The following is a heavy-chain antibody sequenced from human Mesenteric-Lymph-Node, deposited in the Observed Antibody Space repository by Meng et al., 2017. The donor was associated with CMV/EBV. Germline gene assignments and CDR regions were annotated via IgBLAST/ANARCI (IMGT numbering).Heavy chain of an antibody. D-gene: IGHD2-8*01. CDR1: GDSVSGGGYY. CDR3: ARGNDAIAYPDGLDV. J-gene: IGHJ6*02. CDR2: IYHSGTT. V-gene: IGHV4-30-4*01. Sequence: SETLSLTCTVSGDSVSGGGYYWNWIRQSPGKGLEWIGYIYHSGTTYYNPSLMSRLSISVDTSKNQFSLNLNSVTAADTAVYFCARGNDAIAYPDGLDVWGQGTTVTVSS.